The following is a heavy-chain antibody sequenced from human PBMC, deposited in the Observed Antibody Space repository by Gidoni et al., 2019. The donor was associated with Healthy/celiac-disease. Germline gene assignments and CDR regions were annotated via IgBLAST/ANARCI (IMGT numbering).Heavy chain of an antibody. Sequence: SVKVSCKASGYTFTSYAMNWVRQAPGQGLEWMGWINTNTGNPTYDQGFTGRFVFSLDTSVSTAYLQISSLKAEDTAVYYCARDLEQQLVKNYYDSSGYYSGLDYWGQGTLVTVSS. D-gene: IGHD3-22*01. CDR1: GYTFTSYA. CDR3: ARDLEQQLVKNYYDSSGYYSGLDY. V-gene: IGHV7-4-1*02. J-gene: IGHJ4*02. CDR2: INTNTGNP.